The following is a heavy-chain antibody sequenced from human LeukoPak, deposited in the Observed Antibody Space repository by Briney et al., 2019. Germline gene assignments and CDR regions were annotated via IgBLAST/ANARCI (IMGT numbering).Heavy chain of an antibody. Sequence: GGSLRLSCAASGFTFSSYAMHWVRQAPGKGLEWFSSISSSSSYIYYADSVKGRFTISRDNSKNTLYLQMNSLRAEDTAVYYCARELPPVVTYYFDYWGQGTLVTVSS. CDR2: ISSSSSYI. CDR3: ARELPPVVTYYFDY. D-gene: IGHD3-22*01. CDR1: GFTFSSYA. J-gene: IGHJ4*02. V-gene: IGHV3-21*01.